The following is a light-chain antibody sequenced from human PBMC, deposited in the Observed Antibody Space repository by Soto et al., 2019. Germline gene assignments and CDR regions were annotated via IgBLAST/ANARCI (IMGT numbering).Light chain of an antibody. CDR3: QQYNTYWT. V-gene: IGKV1-5*03. J-gene: IGKJ1*01. CDR1: KTISSW. CDR2: KAS. Sequence: DIQMTQSPSTLSASVGDRVTITCRASKTISSWLAWYQSKPGKAPTLLIYKASNLGSWVPSRFSGSGSGTEFTLTISSLEPDDVASYYWQQYNTYWTFGQGTKVEIK.